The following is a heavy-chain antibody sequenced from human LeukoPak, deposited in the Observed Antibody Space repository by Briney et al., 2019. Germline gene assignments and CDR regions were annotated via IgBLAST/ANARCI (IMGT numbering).Heavy chain of an antibody. CDR2: IIPILGIA. V-gene: IGHV1-69*02. Sequence: ASVKVSCKASGYTFTSYYMHWVRQAPGQGLEWMGRIIPILGIANYAQKFQGRVTITADKSTSTAYMELSSLRSEDTAVYYCVRPPTDSSGYYYYYGMDVWGQGITVTVSS. CDR1: GYTFTSYY. D-gene: IGHD3-22*01. CDR3: VRPPTDSSGYYYYYGMDV. J-gene: IGHJ6*02.